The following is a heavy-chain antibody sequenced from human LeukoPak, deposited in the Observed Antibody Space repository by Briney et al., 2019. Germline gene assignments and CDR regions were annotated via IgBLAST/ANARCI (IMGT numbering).Heavy chain of an antibody. J-gene: IGHJ5*02. Sequence: GESLKISCKGSGYSFTSYWIGWVRQMPGKGLEWMGIIYPGDSDTRYSPSFQGQVTISADKSISTAYLQWSSLKASDTATYYCARQPVRYSSSWANWFDPWGQGTLVTVSS. CDR2: IYPGDSDT. CDR3: ARQPVRYSSSWANWFDP. D-gene: IGHD6-13*01. CDR1: GYSFTSYW. V-gene: IGHV5-51*01.